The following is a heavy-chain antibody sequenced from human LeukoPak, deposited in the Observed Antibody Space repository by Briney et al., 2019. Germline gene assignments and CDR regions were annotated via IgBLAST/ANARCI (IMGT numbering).Heavy chain of an antibody. D-gene: IGHD3-10*01. V-gene: IGHV3-53*01. CDR3: ARDQYPSLLWFGERFPPDY. CDR1: GFTASSNY. Sequence: GGSLRLSCAASGFTASSNYMSWVRQAPEKGLEWVSVIYSGISIHYADSVKGRFTISRDNAKNSLYPQMNSLRAEDTAVYYCARDQYPSLLWFGERFPPDYWGQGTLVTVSS. CDR2: IYSGISI. J-gene: IGHJ4*02.